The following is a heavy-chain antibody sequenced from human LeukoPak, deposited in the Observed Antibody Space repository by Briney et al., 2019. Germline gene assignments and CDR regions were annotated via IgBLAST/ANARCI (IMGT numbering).Heavy chain of an antibody. CDR1: EYTFTGHY. D-gene: IGHD3-22*01. CDR2: INPNSGGT. J-gene: IGHJ4*02. V-gene: IGHV1-2*02. Sequence: ASVKVSCKASEYTFTGHYMHWVRQAPGQGLEWMGWINPNSGGTNYAQKFQGRVTMTRDTSISTAYMELSRLRSDDTAVYYCARSRNYYDSSLYYGDFDYWGQGTLVTVSS. CDR3: ARSRNYYDSSLYYGDFDY.